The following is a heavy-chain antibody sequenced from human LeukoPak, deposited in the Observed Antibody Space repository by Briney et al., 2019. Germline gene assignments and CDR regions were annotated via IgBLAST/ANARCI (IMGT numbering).Heavy chain of an antibody. CDR3: AREARRTGRIGWFDP. V-gene: IGHV1-2*02. Sequence: ASVKVSCKASGYTFTSYYMHWVRQAPGQGLEWMGWINPNSGGTNYAQKFQGRVTMTRDTSISTAYMELSRLRSDDTAVYYCAREARRTGRIGWFDPWGQGTLVTVSS. CDR1: GYTFTSYY. D-gene: IGHD2-8*02. CDR2: INPNSGGT. J-gene: IGHJ5*02.